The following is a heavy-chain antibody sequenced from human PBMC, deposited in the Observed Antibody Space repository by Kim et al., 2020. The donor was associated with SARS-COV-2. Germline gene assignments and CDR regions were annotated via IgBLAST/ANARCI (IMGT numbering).Heavy chain of an antibody. Sequence: ADSVKGRFTISRDNAKNSLYLQMNSLRAEDTALYYCAKDTHHYYYYGMDVWGQGTTVTVSS. V-gene: IGHV3-9*01. J-gene: IGHJ6*02. CDR3: AKDTHHYYYYGMDV.